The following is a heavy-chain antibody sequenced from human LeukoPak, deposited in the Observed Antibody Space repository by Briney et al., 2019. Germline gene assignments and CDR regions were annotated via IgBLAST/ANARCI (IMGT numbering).Heavy chain of an antibody. J-gene: IGHJ5*02. V-gene: IGHV1-69*05. D-gene: IGHD6-13*01. Sequence: GASVKDSCKASGGTFSSYAISWVRQAPGQGLEWMGGIIPIFGTANYAQKFQGRVTITTDESTSTAYMELSSLRSEDTAVYYCARGIAAAGIGSWFDPWGQGTLVTVSS. CDR1: GGTFSSYA. CDR2: IIPIFGTA. CDR3: ARGIAAAGIGSWFDP.